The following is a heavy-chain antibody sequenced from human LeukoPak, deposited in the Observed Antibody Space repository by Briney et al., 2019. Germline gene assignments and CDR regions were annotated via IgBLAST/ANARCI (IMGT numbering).Heavy chain of an antibody. Sequence: SETLSLTCTVSGGSISSYYWNWIRQPPGRGLEWIGYIYYSGSTNYNPFLKSRVTILVDASKNQFSLKVSSVTAADTAVYYCARGGSSASNWFDPWGQGTLVTVSS. CDR3: ARGGSSASNWFDP. CDR2: IYYSGST. D-gene: IGHD3-22*01. CDR1: GGSISSYY. V-gene: IGHV4-59*01. J-gene: IGHJ5*02.